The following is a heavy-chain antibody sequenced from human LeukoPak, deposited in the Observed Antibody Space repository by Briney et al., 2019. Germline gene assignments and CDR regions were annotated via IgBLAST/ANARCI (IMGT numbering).Heavy chain of an antibody. CDR2: IYHSGST. V-gene: IGHV4-4*02. CDR1: GGSISSSNW. J-gene: IGHJ6*02. D-gene: IGHD3-3*01. Sequence: SETLSLTCAVSGGSISSSNWWSWVRQPPGKGLEWIGEIYHSGSTNYNPSLKSRVTISVDKSKNQFSLKLSSVTAADTAVYYCARRYDFWSGYFGYYYGMDVWGQGTTVTVSS. CDR3: ARRYDFWSGYFGYYYGMDV.